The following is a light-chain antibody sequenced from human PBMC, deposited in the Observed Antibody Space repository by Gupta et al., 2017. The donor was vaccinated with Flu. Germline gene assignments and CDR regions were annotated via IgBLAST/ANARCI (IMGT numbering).Light chain of an antibody. J-gene: IGKJ2*01. Sequence: GTLSLSPGERATLSCRASQSVRSSYLAWYQQKPGQAPRLLIYGASSRATGIPDRFSGSGSGTDFTLTISRLEPEDFAVYYCQQDSSSTRTFGEGTKLEIK. CDR1: QSVRSSY. CDR3: QQDSSSTRT. CDR2: GAS. V-gene: IGKV3-20*01.